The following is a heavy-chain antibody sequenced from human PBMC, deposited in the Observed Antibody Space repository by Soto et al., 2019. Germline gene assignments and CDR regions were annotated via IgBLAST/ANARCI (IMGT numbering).Heavy chain of an antibody. V-gene: IGHV4-4*07. J-gene: IGHJ4*02. Sequence: QVRLQESGPGLLKPSETLSLTCTVSGGSINTFYWSWVRQPAGKGLEWIGRIFSSGSTSFNPSLESRVAMSVDTSKNHFSLNLSSVTAADMAVYYCARKGSYSAYNFAHGIQLWSFDFWGQGALVTVSS. CDR2: IFSSGST. CDR3: ARKGSYSAYNFAHGIQLWSFDF. CDR1: GGSINTFY. D-gene: IGHD5-12*01.